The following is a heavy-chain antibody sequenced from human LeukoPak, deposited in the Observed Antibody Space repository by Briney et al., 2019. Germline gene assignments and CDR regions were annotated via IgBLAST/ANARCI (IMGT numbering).Heavy chain of an antibody. CDR2: INTDGSST. Sequence: GSLRLPCAASGFTFSNYWMYWVRQAPGKGLVCVSRINTDGSSTSYADSVTGRFTISRDDAKNTLYLQMNSLRTEDTAVYYCTISAPGKRYFDNWGQGTLVTVSS. J-gene: IGHJ4*02. D-gene: IGHD3-10*01. V-gene: IGHV3-74*03. CDR3: TISAPGKRYFDN. CDR1: GFTFSNYW.